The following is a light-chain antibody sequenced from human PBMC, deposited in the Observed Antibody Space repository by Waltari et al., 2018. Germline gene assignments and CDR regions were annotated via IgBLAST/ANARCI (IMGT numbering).Light chain of an antibody. Sequence: EIVLTQSPGTLSLSPGESTTLSCRASEGVSTYLAWYQQKPGQAPRLLIYDASNWAAGIPARFVASGSETDFTLTITRLEPEDFAVYYCQERSNWPGGSFGGGTKVEIK. CDR3: QERSNWPGGS. J-gene: IGKJ4*01. CDR2: DAS. CDR1: EGVSTY. V-gene: IGKV3-11*01.